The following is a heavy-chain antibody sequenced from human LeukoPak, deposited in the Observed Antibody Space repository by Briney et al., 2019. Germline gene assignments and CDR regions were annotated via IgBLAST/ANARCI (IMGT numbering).Heavy chain of an antibody. CDR3: ARIRIEMATICPFDY. Sequence: GESLKISCKGSGYSFTSYWIGWVRQAPGQGLEWMGWISAYNGNTNYAQKLQGRVTMTTDTSTSTAYMELRSLRSDDTAVYYCARIRIEMATICPFDYWGQGTLVTVSS. J-gene: IGHJ4*02. CDR2: ISAYNGNT. CDR1: GYSFTSYW. V-gene: IGHV1-18*04. D-gene: IGHD5-24*01.